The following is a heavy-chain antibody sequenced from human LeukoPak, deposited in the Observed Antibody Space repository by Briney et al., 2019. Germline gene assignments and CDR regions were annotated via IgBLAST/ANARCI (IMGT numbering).Heavy chain of an antibody. Sequence: PSETLSLTCAVYGGSFSGYYWGWIRQPPGKGLEWIGEINHSGSTNYNPSLKSRVTISVDTSKNQFSLKLSSVTAADTAVYYCARESAKYSNYRCFDPWGQGTLVTVSS. J-gene: IGHJ5*02. CDR1: GGSFSGYY. D-gene: IGHD4-11*01. V-gene: IGHV4-34*01. CDR3: ARESAKYSNYRCFDP. CDR2: INHSGST.